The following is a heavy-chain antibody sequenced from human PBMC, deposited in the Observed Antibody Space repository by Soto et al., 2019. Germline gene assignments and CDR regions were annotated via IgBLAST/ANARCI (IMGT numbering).Heavy chain of an antibody. V-gene: IGHV1-69*08. CDR2: IIPILGIA. D-gene: IGHD4-17*01. J-gene: IGHJ3*02. CDR3: ARDPMTTVTTNAFDI. Sequence: QVQLVQSGAEVKKPGSSVKVSCKASGGTFSSYTISWVRQAPGQGLEWMGRIIPILGIANYAQKFQGRVTITADKSTSTAYMELSSLRSEDTAVYYCARDPMTTVTTNAFDIWGQGTMVIVSS. CDR1: GGTFSSYT.